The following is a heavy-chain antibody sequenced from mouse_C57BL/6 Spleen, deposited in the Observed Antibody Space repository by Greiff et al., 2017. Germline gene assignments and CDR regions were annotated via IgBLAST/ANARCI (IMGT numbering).Heavy chain of an antibody. J-gene: IGHJ4*01. CDR3: ARRYYYGRDYAMDY. CDR1: GYTFTSYW. CDR2: IVPNSGGT. V-gene: IGHV1-72*01. Sequence: QVQLKQPGAELVKPGASVKLSCKASGYTFTSYWMNWVKQRPGRGLEWIGRIVPNSGGTKYNEKFKSKATLTVDKPSSTAYMQLSSLTSADSAVYYCARRYYYGRDYAMDYWGQGTSVTVSS. D-gene: IGHD1-1*01.